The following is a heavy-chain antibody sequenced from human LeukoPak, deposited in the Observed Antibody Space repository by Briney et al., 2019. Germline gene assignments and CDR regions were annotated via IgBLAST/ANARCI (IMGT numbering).Heavy chain of an antibody. Sequence: ASVKVSCKASGFTFTSSAVQWVRQARGQRLGWIGWIVVGSGNTNYAQKFQERVTITRDMSTSTAYMELSSLRSEDTAVYYCAADSGKTVDTAMDPYYYYYYMDVWGKGTTVTVSS. V-gene: IGHV1-58*01. CDR2: IVVGSGNT. J-gene: IGHJ6*03. CDR1: GFTFTSSA. CDR3: AADSGKTVDTAMDPYYYYYYMDV. D-gene: IGHD5-18*01.